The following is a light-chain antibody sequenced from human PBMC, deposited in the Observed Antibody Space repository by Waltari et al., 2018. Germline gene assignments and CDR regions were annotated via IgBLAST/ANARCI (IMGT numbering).Light chain of an antibody. J-gene: IGLJ2*01. V-gene: IGLV1-40*01. Sequence: QSGLTQPPSVSGAPGQRVTISCTGSSSTIGAGYDVHWYQLLPRAAPKLLIYGDSNRPSGVPDRFSGSKSGTSASLAITGLQAEDEADYYCQSYDSLNGSVFGGGTKLTVL. CDR3: QSYDSLNGSV. CDR1: SSTIGAGYD. CDR2: GDS.